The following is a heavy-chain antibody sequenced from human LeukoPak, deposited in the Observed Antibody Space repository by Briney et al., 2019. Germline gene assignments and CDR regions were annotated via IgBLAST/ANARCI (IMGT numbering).Heavy chain of an antibody. Sequence: GGSLRLSCAASGFTFSSYAMSWVRQAPGKGLEWVSAISGRGGSTYNADSVKGRFTISTDNSKNTLYPQMNSLRAEDTAVYYSAVTPRGGGYSYGTGGMYVWGQGTTVTVSS. J-gene: IGHJ6*02. V-gene: IGHV3-23*01. D-gene: IGHD5-18*01. CDR3: AVTPRGGGYSYGTGGMYV. CDR2: ISGRGGST. CDR1: GFTFSSYA.